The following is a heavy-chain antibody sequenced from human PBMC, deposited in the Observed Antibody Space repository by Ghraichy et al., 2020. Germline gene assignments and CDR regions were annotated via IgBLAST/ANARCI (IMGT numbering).Heavy chain of an antibody. CDR3: ARIDCSSTSCYPSYYYYYGMDV. Sequence: GSLRLSCTVSGGSISSSSYYWGWIRQPPGKGLEWIGSIYYSGSTYYNPSLKSRVTISVDTSKNQFSLKLSSVTAADTAVYYCARIDCSSTSCYPSYYYYYGMDVWGQGTTVTVSS. V-gene: IGHV4-39*07. CDR1: GGSISSSSYY. D-gene: IGHD2-2*01. J-gene: IGHJ6*02. CDR2: IYYSGST.